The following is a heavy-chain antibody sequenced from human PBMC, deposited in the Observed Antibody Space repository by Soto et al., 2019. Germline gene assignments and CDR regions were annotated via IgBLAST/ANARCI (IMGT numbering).Heavy chain of an antibody. CDR2: IYPGDSDT. Sequence: GESLKMSCDGSGYSFTIYCIGLVLQMPGKGLEWMGIIYPGDSDTRYSPSFQGQVTISADKSISTAYLQWSSLKASDTAMYYCARYSYGGYYFDYWGQGTLVTVPS. V-gene: IGHV5-51*01. D-gene: IGHD5-18*01. CDR3: ARYSYGGYYFDY. CDR1: GYSFTIYC. J-gene: IGHJ4*02.